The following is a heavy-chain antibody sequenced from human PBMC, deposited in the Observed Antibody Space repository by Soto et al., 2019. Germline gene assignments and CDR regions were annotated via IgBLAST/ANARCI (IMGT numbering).Heavy chain of an antibody. D-gene: IGHD2-21*01. Sequence: EVQLLESGGGLVQPGGSLRLSCAASGFTFSSYAMSWVRQAPGKGLEWVSVISGSGGSTYYADSVKGRFTISRDNSKNTLYLQMNSLRAEDTAVYYCAKGYASYCGGDCPDALFDYWGQGTLVTVSS. CDR2: ISGSGGST. J-gene: IGHJ4*02. V-gene: IGHV3-23*01. CDR1: GFTFSSYA. CDR3: AKGYASYCGGDCPDALFDY.